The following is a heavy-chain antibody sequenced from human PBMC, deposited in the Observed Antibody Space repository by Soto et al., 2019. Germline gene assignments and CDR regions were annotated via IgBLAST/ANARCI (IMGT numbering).Heavy chain of an antibody. CDR2: IIPILGTA. J-gene: IGHJ4*02. V-gene: IGHV1-69*13. Sequence: AVKVSCKASGGTFNRLAISWVRQAPGQGLEWMGGIIPILGTANYAQKFRDRVTITADESTTTSYMELSSLRSNDTAFYYCTRGIDDILTGYHDVWGQGVLVTVSS. CDR3: TRGIDDILTGYHDV. D-gene: IGHD3-9*01. CDR1: GGTFNRLA.